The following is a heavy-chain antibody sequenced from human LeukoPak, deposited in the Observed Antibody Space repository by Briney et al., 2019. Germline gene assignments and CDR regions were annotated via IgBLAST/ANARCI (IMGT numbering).Heavy chain of an antibody. D-gene: IGHD1-1*01. Sequence: GGSLRLSCAASGFTFSTYNMNWVRQAPGKGLEWVSSISDRSDYIYYAASLKGRFSISRDNANNSLYLLMNSLRAEDTAIYYCARGNWNDEGFFDYWGQGILVTVST. CDR1: GFTFSTYN. CDR2: ISDRSDYI. J-gene: IGHJ4*02. CDR3: ARGNWNDEGFFDY. V-gene: IGHV3-21*01.